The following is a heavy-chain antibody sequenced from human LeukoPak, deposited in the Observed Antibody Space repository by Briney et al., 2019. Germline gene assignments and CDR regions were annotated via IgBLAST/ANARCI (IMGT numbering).Heavy chain of an antibody. CDR1: GFTFSRYS. J-gene: IGHJ4*02. CDR3: ARDPPLGYCSSSSCPHLDY. CDR2: ISSSSSFI. Sequence: GGSLRLSCAASGFTFSRYSMNWFRQAPGKGLEWVSSISSSSSFIYYADSVKGRFTISRDNAKNSLYLQMNSLRAEDTAVYYCARDPPLGYCSSSSCPHLDYWGQGTLVTVSS. D-gene: IGHD2-2*01. V-gene: IGHV3-21*01.